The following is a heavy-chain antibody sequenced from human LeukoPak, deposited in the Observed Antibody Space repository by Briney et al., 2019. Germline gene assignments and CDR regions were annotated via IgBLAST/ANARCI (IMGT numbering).Heavy chain of an antibody. CDR2: IYYSGST. Sequence: SETLSLTCTVSGGSISSYYWSWIRQPPGKGLEWIGYIYYSGSTNYNPSLKSRVTISVDTSKNQFSLKLSSVTAADTAVYYCARGAPDFWSGSPFDYWGQGTLVTVSS. CDR1: GGSISSYY. CDR3: ARGAPDFWSGSPFDY. D-gene: IGHD3-3*01. J-gene: IGHJ4*02. V-gene: IGHV4-59*01.